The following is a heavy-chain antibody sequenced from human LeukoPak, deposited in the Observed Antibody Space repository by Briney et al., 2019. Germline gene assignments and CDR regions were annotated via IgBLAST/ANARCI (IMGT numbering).Heavy chain of an antibody. CDR2: MNPNSGNT. J-gene: IGHJ3*02. D-gene: IGHD3-3*01. V-gene: IGHV1-8*01. CDR3: AKERPSGVDDFWSGYYTLGAFDI. CDR1: GYTFTSYD. Sequence: ASVKVSCKASGYTFTSYDINWVRQATGQGLEWMGWMNPNSGNTGYAQKFQGRVTMTRNTSISTAYMELSSLRSEDTAVYYCAKERPSGVDDFWSGYYTLGAFDIWGQGTMVTVSS.